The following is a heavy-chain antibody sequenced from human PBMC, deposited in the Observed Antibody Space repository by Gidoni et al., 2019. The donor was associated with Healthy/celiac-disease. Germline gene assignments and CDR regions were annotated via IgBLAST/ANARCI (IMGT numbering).Heavy chain of an antibody. J-gene: IGHJ6*02. Sequence: QVQLVQSGAEVKKPGASVKVSCKASGYTFTSYYMHWVRQSPGQGLEWMGIIHPSGGSTSYAQKFQCRVTMTRDTSTSTVYMELSSLRSEDTAVYYCARYNVVVPAAGNDYYYYGMDVWGQGTTVTVSS. CDR2: IHPSGGST. D-gene: IGHD2-2*01. CDR1: GYTFTSYY. V-gene: IGHV1-46*01. CDR3: ARYNVVVPAAGNDYYYYGMDV.